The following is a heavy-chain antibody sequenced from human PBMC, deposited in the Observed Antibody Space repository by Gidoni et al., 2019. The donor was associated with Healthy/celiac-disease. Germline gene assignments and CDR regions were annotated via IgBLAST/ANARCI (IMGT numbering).Heavy chain of an antibody. V-gene: IGHV3-23*01. CDR2: SSGSGGST. CDR3: AKPTYNYYDSSGRSGFDY. D-gene: IGHD3-22*01. CDR1: GFTFSCYA. Sequence: EVQLLESGGGLVQPGGSLRLSCAASGFTFSCYAMSWVRQAPGKGLEWVSASSGSGGSTYYADSVKGRFTISGDNSKNTLYLQMNSLRAEDTAVYYCAKPTYNYYDSSGRSGFDYWGQGTLVTVSS. J-gene: IGHJ4*02.